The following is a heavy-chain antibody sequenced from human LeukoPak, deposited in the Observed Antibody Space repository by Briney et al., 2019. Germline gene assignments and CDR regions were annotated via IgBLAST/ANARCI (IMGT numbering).Heavy chain of an antibody. CDR3: ARDSDIGVANWFDS. Sequence: GGSLRLSCAASGFTFSSYAMSWVRQAPGKGLEWVSAISGSGGSTYYADSVKGRFTISRDNAKNSLYLQMNSLRVEDTAVYYCARDSDIGVANWFDSWGQGTLVTVSS. J-gene: IGHJ5*01. CDR1: GFTFSSYA. CDR2: ISGSGGST. V-gene: IGHV3-23*01.